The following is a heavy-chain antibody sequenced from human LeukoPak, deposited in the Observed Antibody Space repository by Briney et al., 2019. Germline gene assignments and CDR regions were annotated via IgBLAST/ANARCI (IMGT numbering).Heavy chain of an antibody. V-gene: IGHV1-2*06. D-gene: IGHD3-22*01. CDR3: ARVYYYDSSGYYNFDY. Sequence: GASVKVSCRASGGTFSSYAISWVRQAPGQGLEWMGRINPNSGGTNYAQKFQGRVTMTRDTSISTAYMELSRLRSDDTAVYYCARVYYYDSSGYYNFDYWGQGTLVTVSS. J-gene: IGHJ4*02. CDR2: INPNSGGT. CDR1: GGTFSSYA.